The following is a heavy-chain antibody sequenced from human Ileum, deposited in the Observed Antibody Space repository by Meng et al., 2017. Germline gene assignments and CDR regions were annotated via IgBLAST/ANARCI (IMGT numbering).Heavy chain of an antibody. CDR3: LRGSGGSV. V-gene: IGHV4-4*02. D-gene: IGHD3-10*01. CDR2: IPQRGSS. CDR1: GDSITNHNW. J-gene: IGHJ1*01. Sequence: QVESPESGPTWVKAAGALSLTCAVSGDSITNHNWGAWVCQPRGKGVEWIGEIPQRGSSAYNPSLKSRVSMSIDKSKNPFSLKLTSVTAADTAVYHCLRGSGGSVWGQGTLVTVSS.